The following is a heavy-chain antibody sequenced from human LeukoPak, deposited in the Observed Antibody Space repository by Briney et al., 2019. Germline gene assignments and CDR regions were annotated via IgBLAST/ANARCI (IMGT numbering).Heavy chain of an antibody. V-gene: IGHV3-49*04. CDR1: GFTFDNYA. CDR3: SRVGYYDFWNGYSLDY. Sequence: GGSLRLSCAASGFTFDNYAVTWVRQAPGKGLEWVGFIRNQAYGGTTEYAASVKGRFTILRDDSKSIAYLQMNSLKTEDTAVYYCSRVGYYDFWNGYSLDYWGQGTLVTVSS. CDR2: IRNQAYGGTT. J-gene: IGHJ4*02. D-gene: IGHD3-3*01.